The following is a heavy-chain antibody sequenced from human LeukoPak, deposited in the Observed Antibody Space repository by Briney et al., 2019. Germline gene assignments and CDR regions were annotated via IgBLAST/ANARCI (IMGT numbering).Heavy chain of an antibody. D-gene: IGHD1-7*01. Sequence: SETLSLTCSVSGASINSGAFFWGWIRQSPGMGLQWIASIYHNGSTYYTPSLKSRLTMSLDRSKNHFSLRLKSVTAADTAVYYCAREEFGTALFDLWGQGTLVTVSS. CDR1: GASINSGAFF. V-gene: IGHV4-39*07. J-gene: IGHJ1*01. CDR3: AREEFGTALFDL. CDR2: IYHNGST.